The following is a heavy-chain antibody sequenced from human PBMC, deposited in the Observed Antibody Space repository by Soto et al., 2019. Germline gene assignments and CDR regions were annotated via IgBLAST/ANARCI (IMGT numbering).Heavy chain of an antibody. Sequence: QVQLVQSGAEVKKPGASVKVSCKASGYTFTGYYMHWVRQAPGQGLEWMGWINPNRGATNYAQKFQGRVTMTGDTSISTAYMELSRLRSDDRAVYYCARVLRGGVGDYWGQGTLVTVSS. V-gene: IGHV1-2*02. CDR3: ARVLRGGVGDY. CDR2: INPNRGAT. J-gene: IGHJ4*02. CDR1: GYTFTGYY. D-gene: IGHD2-8*01.